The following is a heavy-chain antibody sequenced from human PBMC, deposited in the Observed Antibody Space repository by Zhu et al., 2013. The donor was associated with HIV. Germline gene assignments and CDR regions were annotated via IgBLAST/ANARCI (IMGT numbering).Heavy chain of an antibody. Sequence: VQSGAEVKKPGASVKVSCKASGYPFTSFDINWVRQATGQGLEWMGWINPKSGNKGYAQNFEGRVTLTRNTSITTVYMEISSLTSQDTAVYFCARSPIVWRTFDSWGRGTLVTVSS. D-gene: IGHD3-16*01. CDR2: INPKSGNK. CDR3: ARSPIVWRTFDS. V-gene: IGHV1-8*01. J-gene: IGHJ5*01. CDR1: GYPFTSFD.